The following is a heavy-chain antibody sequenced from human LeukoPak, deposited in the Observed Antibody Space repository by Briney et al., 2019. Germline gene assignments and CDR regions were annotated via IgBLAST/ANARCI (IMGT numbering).Heavy chain of an antibody. CDR2: ISGSGGST. CDR1: GFTFSSYA. J-gene: IGHJ5*02. D-gene: IGHD6-19*01. Sequence: PGGSLRLSCAASGFTFSSYAMSWVRQAPGKGLEWVSAISGSGGSTYYADSVKGRFPISRDNSKNTLNLQMDSLRAEDTAVYYCATRHSSGRNWFDPWGQGTLVTVSS. CDR3: ATRHSSGRNWFDP. V-gene: IGHV3-23*01.